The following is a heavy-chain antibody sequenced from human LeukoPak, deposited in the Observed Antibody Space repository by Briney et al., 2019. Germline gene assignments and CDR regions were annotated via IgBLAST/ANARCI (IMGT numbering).Heavy chain of an antibody. Sequence: GGSLRLSCAASGFTFSSYVMHWVRQAPGKGLECVAFISYDGGNKYYADSVKGRFTISRDNSKNTLYLQMNSLRTEDTDVYYCAKDLGYSGSYIDCWGQGTLVTVSS. CDR3: AKDLGYSGSYIDC. CDR1: GFTFSSYV. J-gene: IGHJ4*02. D-gene: IGHD1-26*01. CDR2: ISYDGGNK. V-gene: IGHV3-30*18.